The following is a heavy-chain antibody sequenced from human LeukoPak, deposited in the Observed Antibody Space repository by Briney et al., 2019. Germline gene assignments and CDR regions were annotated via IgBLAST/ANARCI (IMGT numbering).Heavy chain of an antibody. CDR1: GFTFSSYA. V-gene: IGHV3-64*01. J-gene: IGHJ4*02. CDR3: ARVLPGASTYDY. CDR2: IDGTGSTT. Sequence: GGSLRLSCAASGFTFSSYAMNWVRQAPGKGLDYVSAIDGTGSTTYYANSVRGRFTISRDNSKNTLYLQIGSLRVEDMAVYYCARVLPGASTYDYWGRGTLVTVSS.